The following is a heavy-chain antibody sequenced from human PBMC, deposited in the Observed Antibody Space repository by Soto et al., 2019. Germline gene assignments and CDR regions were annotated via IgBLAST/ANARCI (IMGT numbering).Heavy chain of an antibody. CDR3: ARRYAGNFDY. D-gene: IGHD2-8*01. J-gene: IGHJ4*02. Sequence: PSETLSLTCTVSGGSISSSSYYWSWIRQPPGKGLELIGYIYYSGSTNYNPSLKSRVTISVDTSKNQFSLKLSFVTAADTAVYYCARRYAGNFDYWGQGTLVTVSS. CDR1: GGSISSSSYY. V-gene: IGHV4-61*01. CDR2: IYYSGST.